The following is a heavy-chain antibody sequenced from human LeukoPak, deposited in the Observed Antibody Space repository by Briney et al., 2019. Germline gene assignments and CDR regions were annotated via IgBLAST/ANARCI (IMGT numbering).Heavy chain of an antibody. CDR2: IKSKTDGGTT. CDR3: TTGITIFGVVTLDY. Sequence: GGSLRLSCAASGFTFSNAWMSWVRQAPGKGLEWVGRIKSKTDGGTTDYAAPVKGRFTIARDDSNNTLYLQMNSLKTEDTSVYYCTTGITIFGVVTLDYWGQGTLVTVSS. J-gene: IGHJ4*02. V-gene: IGHV3-15*01. D-gene: IGHD3-3*01. CDR1: GFTFSNAW.